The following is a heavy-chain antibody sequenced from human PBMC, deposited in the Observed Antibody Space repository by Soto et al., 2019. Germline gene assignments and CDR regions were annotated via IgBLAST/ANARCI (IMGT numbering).Heavy chain of an antibody. J-gene: IGHJ4*02. Sequence: SETLSLTCAVYGGSFSGYYWSWIRQPPGKGLEWIGEINHSGSTNYNPSLKSRVTISVDTAKNQFSLQLTSVTVADTAVYYCATSYGNAWYTYWGQGTQVTVSS. CDR2: INHSGST. CDR3: ATSYGNAWYTY. V-gene: IGHV4-34*01. CDR1: GGSFSGYY. D-gene: IGHD6-13*01.